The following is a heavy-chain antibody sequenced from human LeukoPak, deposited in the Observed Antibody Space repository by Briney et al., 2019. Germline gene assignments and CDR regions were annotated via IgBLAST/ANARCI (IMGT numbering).Heavy chain of an antibody. J-gene: IGHJ4*02. Sequence: GESLKISCKGSGYSFTSHWIGWVRQMPGKGLEWMGIIYPGDSDTRYSPSFQGQVTISADKSISTAYLQWSSLKASDTAMYYCAILAGYSGFASLYSLDYWGQGTLVTVSS. V-gene: IGHV5-51*01. CDR2: IYPGDSDT. CDR3: AILAGYSGFASLYSLDY. D-gene: IGHD5-12*01. CDR1: GYSFTSHW.